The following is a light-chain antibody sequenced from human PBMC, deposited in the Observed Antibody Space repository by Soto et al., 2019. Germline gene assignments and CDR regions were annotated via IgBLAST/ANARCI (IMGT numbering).Light chain of an antibody. J-gene: IGLJ2*01. Sequence: QSALTQPASVSGSPGQSITISCTGTSCDVGGYNYVSWYQQRPGKAPKLMIYDVSNRPSGISNRFSGSKSGNTASLTISGLQAEDEADYYCSSYTSSSTGVFGGGTKLTVL. V-gene: IGLV2-14*01. CDR1: SCDVGGYNY. CDR3: SSYTSSSTGV. CDR2: DVS.